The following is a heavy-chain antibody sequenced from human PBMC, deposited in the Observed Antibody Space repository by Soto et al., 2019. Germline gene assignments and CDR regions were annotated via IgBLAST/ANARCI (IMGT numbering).Heavy chain of an antibody. CDR1: GGSCSGYY. Sequence: QVQLQPWGAGLLTPSETLSLTCAVYGGSCSGYYWSWIRQPPGKGLEWIGEVNHSGSTNYNPRLKTRVTISVHTSNNQFALRLSSVIAADTAVYYCATLYGDYSSDAFDSWGQGRMITVSS. CDR3: ATLYGDYSSDAFDS. CDR2: VNHSGST. J-gene: IGHJ3*02. D-gene: IGHD4-17*01. V-gene: IGHV4-34*01.